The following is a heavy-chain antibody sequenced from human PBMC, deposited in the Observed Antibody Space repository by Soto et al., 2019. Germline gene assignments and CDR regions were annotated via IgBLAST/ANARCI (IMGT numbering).Heavy chain of an antibody. J-gene: IGHJ3*02. Sequence: GGSLRLSCAASGFTFSSYSMNWVRQAPGKGLEWVSYISSSSSTIYYADSVKGRFTISRDNAKNSLYLQMNSLRDEDTAVYYCARSQAALTRLLWFGETAFDIWGQGTMVTVSS. CDR1: GFTFSSYS. V-gene: IGHV3-48*02. CDR2: ISSSSSTI. D-gene: IGHD3-10*01. CDR3: ARSQAALTRLLWFGETAFDI.